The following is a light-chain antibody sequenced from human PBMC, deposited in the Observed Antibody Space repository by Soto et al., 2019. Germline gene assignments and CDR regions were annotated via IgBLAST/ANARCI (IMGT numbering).Light chain of an antibody. CDR2: KTS. CDR3: QQYKDYWT. J-gene: IGKJ1*01. CDR1: QSINTW. Sequence: DIQRTQSPSTLSASVGDRVTITCRASQSINTWLAWYQRKPGKAPKLLIHKTSNLESGVPLRFSGSGSGTEFTLTISSLQPDDFATYYCQQYKDYWTFGQGTKVDIK. V-gene: IGKV1-5*03.